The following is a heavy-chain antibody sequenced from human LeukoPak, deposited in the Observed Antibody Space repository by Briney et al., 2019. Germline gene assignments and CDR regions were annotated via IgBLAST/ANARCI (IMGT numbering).Heavy chain of an antibody. Sequence: SLRLSCAASGFTFSSYAMHWVRQAPGKGLEWVAVISYDGSNKYYADSVKGRFTISRDNSKNTLYLQMNSLRAEDTAVYYCARNYDILTGSPNWFDPWGQGTLVTVSS. CDR3: ARNYDILTGSPNWFDP. CDR1: GFTFSSYA. D-gene: IGHD3-9*01. V-gene: IGHV3-30*04. CDR2: ISYDGSNK. J-gene: IGHJ5*02.